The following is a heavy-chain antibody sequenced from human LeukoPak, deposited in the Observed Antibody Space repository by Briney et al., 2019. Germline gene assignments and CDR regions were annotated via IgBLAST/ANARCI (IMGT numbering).Heavy chain of an antibody. V-gene: IGHV4-39*07. Sequence: PSETLSLTCSVSGGSIRTSNYYWVWIRQSPEKGLEWIGSIFRNGNAFYSPSLQSRVTMSLDTSKSQFYLRLTSVTAADTALYYCAKTKLDWLLFDFWGQGILVTVSS. CDR1: GGSIRTSNYY. J-gene: IGHJ4*02. CDR3: AKTKLDWLLFDF. CDR2: IFRNGNA. D-gene: IGHD3-9*01.